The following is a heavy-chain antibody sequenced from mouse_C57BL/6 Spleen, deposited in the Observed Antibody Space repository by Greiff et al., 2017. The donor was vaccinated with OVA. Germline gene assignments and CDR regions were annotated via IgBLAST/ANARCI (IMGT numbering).Heavy chain of an antibody. V-gene: IGHV5-6*01. D-gene: IGHD2-3*01. CDR2: ISSGGSYT. CDR1: GFTFSSYG. Sequence: EVKVVESGGDLVKPGGSLKLSCAASGFTFSSYGMSWVRQTPDKRLEWVATISSGGSYTYYPDSVKGRFTISRDNAKNTLYLQMSSLKSEDTAMYYCAREGYDGYWYFDVWGTGTTVTVSS. CDR3: AREGYDGYWYFDV. J-gene: IGHJ1*03.